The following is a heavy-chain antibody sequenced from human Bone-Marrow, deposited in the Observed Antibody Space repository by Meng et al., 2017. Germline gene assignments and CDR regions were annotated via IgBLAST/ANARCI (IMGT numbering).Heavy chain of an antibody. D-gene: IGHD2-21*02. J-gene: IGHJ4*02. Sequence: GGSLRLSCAASGFTFSSYAMHWVRQAPGKGLEYVSAISSNGGSTYYANSVKGRFTISRDNSKNTLYLQMGSLRAEDTAVYYCARVLAYCGGDCYSDYWGQGTLVTVSS. CDR3: ARVLAYCGGDCYSDY. CDR1: GFTFSSYA. V-gene: IGHV3-64*01. CDR2: ISSNGGST.